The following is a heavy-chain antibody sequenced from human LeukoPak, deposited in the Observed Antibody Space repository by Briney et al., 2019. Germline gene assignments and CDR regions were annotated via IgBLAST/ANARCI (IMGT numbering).Heavy chain of an antibody. CDR1: GFTFATYG. CDR2: VTGNGGST. V-gene: IGHV3-23*01. Sequence: GGSLRLSCAASGFTFATYGMSWVRLAPGKGQGWVSTVTGNGGSTFYAGSVKGRFTISRDNSKNTLYLQMNSLRVEDTAIYYCVKADTALVTGDYWGQGALVTVSS. CDR3: VKADTALVTGDY. J-gene: IGHJ4*02. D-gene: IGHD5-18*01.